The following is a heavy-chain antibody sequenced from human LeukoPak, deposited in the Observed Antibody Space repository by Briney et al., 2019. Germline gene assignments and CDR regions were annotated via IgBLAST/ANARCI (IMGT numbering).Heavy chain of an antibody. Sequence: GASVKVSCKASGYTFTSYGISWVRQAPGQGLEWMGWISAYNGNTNYAQKLQGRVTMTTDTSTSTAYMELRSLRSDDTAVYYCARDSQFRARVSRYYGMDVWGQGTTVTVSS. CDR1: GYTFTSYG. D-gene: IGHD2/OR15-2a*01. CDR3: ARDSQFRARVSRYYGMDV. J-gene: IGHJ6*02. V-gene: IGHV1-18*01. CDR2: ISAYNGNT.